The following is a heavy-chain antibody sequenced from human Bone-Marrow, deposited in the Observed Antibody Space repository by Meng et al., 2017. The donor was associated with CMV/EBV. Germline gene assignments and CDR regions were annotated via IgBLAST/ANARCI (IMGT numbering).Heavy chain of an antibody. CDR2: INPNSGDT. Sequence: ASVKVSCKTSGYTFTGYYIHWVRQAPGQGLEWMGWINPNSGDTNCTRKFQGRVTLTRDTSITTAYMELSWLRSDDTAVYYCARDGDELRDYWGQGHLVTVAS. J-gene: IGHJ4*02. CDR1: GYTFTGYY. D-gene: IGHD1-7*01. CDR3: ARDGDELRDY. V-gene: IGHV1-2*02.